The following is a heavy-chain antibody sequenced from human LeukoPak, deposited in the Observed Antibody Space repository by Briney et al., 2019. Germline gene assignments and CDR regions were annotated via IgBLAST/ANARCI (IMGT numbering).Heavy chain of an antibody. CDR3: AGQAIPPIVVVPAAMFGFDP. CDR2: IYTSGST. V-gene: IGHV4-4*07. J-gene: IGHJ5*02. D-gene: IGHD2-2*01. CDR1: GGSISSYY. Sequence: SETLSLTCTVSGGSISSYYWSWIRQPAGKGLEWIGRIYTSGSTNYNPSLKSRVTMSVDTSKNQFSLKLSSVTAADTDVYYCAGQAIPPIVVVPAAMFGFDPWGQGTLVTVSS.